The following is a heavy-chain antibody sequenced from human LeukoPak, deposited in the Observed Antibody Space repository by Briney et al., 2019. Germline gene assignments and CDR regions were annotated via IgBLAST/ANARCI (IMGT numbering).Heavy chain of an antibody. CDR3: ARWPYSSSYYFNY. J-gene: IGHJ4*02. D-gene: IGHD6-6*01. Sequence: GGSLRLSCAASGFTFSDYNMNWVRQSPEKGLEWVSSITSGTTYIYYADSVRGRFTLSRDNAKNSLYLQMNSLRAEDTAVYYCARWPYSSSYYFNYWGQGTLVTVSS. CDR2: ITSGTTYI. V-gene: IGHV3-21*01. CDR1: GFTFSDYN.